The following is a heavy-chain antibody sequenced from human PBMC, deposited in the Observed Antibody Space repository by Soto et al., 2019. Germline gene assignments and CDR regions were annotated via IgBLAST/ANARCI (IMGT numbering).Heavy chain of an antibody. V-gene: IGHV3-23*01. CDR1: GFTLTTYA. J-gene: IGHJ4*02. D-gene: IGHD2-21*01. CDR3: AKDAVYRDGLWLPES. CDR2: ILGSGVS. Sequence: AGGSLRLSCAASGFTLTTYAMMWFRQAPGKGLEWVSGILGSGVSYHADSVKGRLTISKDNSMNTLYLQMNSLRADDTAVYYCAKDAVYRDGLWLPESWGQGTLVTVSS.